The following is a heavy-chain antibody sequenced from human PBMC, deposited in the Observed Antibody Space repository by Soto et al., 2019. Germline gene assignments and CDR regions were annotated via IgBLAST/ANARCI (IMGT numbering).Heavy chain of an antibody. Sequence: GGSLRLSCAASGFTFSRYAMPWVRQAPGKGLECVALISYDGSNKYYADYVKGRFTISRDNSKNTLYLQMNRLRAEDTAVYYCAISGYNSSSPDYWGKGTLLTASS. CDR3: AISGYNSSSPDY. D-gene: IGHD6-19*01. CDR1: GFTFSRYA. CDR2: ISYDGSNK. J-gene: IGHJ4*02. V-gene: IGHV3-30-3*01.